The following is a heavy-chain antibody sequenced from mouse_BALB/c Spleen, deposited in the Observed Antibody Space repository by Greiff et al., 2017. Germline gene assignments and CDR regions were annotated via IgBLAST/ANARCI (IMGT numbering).Heavy chain of an antibody. V-gene: IGHV1-12*01. D-gene: IGHD2-3*01. CDR3: ARAGWSPCYYAMDY. J-gene: IGHJ4*01. Sequence: QVQLQQPGAELVKPGASVKMSCKASGYTFTSYNMHWVKQTPGQGLEWIGAIYPGNGDTSYNQKFKGKATLTADKSSSTAYMQLSSLTSEDSAVYYCARAGWSPCYYAMDYWGQGTSVTVSS. CDR1: GYTFTSYN. CDR2: IYPGNGDT.